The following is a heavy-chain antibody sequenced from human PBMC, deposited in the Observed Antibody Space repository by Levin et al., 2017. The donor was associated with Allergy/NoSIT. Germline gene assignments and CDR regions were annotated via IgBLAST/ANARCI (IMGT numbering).Heavy chain of an antibody. CDR1: GYRFTNYW. CDR2: IYPGDSDT. V-gene: IGHV5-51*01. CDR3: ARREGTTHAFDI. Sequence: LGESLKISCKGSGYRFTNYWIGWVRQMPGKGLEWMGIIYPGDSDTRYSPSFQGQVTISVDKSSSTAYLQWSSLKASDTAIFYCARREGTTHAFDIWGQGTMVTVSS. J-gene: IGHJ3*02. D-gene: IGHD2/OR15-2a*01.